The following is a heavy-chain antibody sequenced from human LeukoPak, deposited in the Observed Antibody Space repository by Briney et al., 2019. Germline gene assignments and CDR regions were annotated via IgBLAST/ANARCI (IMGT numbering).Heavy chain of an antibody. Sequence: PGGSLRLSCAASGFTFSSYAMTWVRQAPGKRLEWVSSINDSGGSTYYAASVKGRFTISRDNSKNTLYLQMNSLRAEDTAVYYCAKREYNFWSGYFFWGQGTLVTVSS. D-gene: IGHD3-3*01. CDR1: GFTFSSYA. V-gene: IGHV3-23*01. CDR3: AKREYNFWSGYFF. CDR2: INDSGGST. J-gene: IGHJ4*02.